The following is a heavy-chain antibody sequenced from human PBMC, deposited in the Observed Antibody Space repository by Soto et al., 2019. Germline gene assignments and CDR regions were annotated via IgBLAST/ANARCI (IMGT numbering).Heavy chain of an antibody. CDR2: IYYSGST. V-gene: IGHV4-39*01. D-gene: IGHD2-15*01. CDR3: ATSDCSGGSCYSRIDYYYGMDV. J-gene: IGHJ6*02. Sequence: SETLSLTCTVSGGSISSSSYYWGWIRQPPGKGLEWIGSIYYSGSTYYNPSLKSRVTISVDTSKNQFSLKLSSVTAADTAVYYCATSDCSGGSCYSRIDYYYGMDVWGQGTTVTVSS. CDR1: GGSISSSSYY.